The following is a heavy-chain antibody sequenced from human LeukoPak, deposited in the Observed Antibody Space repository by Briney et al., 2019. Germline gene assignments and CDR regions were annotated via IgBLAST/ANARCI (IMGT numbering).Heavy chain of an antibody. CDR1: GYTFTNYV. V-gene: IGHV1-18*01. Sequence: ASVKVSCKASGYTFTNYVISWVRPAPGQGLEWMGWISAYNGNTNYAQKLQGRVTMTTDTSTSTAYMELRSLRSDDTAVYYCARDFTARQTDYWGQGKLVTVSS. J-gene: IGHJ4*02. D-gene: IGHD5-18*01. CDR2: ISAYNGNT. CDR3: ARDFTARQTDY.